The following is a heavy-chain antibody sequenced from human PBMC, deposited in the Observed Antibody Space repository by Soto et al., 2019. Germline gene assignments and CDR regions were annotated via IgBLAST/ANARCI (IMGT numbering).Heavy chain of an antibody. CDR2: INAGNGNT. J-gene: IGHJ6*02. D-gene: IGHD1-7*01. Sequence: QVQLVQSGAEVKKPGASVKVSCKASGYTFTSYAMHWVRQAPGQRLEWMGWINAGNGNTKYSQKFQGRVTITRDTSASTAYMELSRLRSEDTAVYYCARDLDWNYSSGYGMDVWGQGTTVTVSS. CDR3: ARDLDWNYSSGYGMDV. CDR1: GYTFTSYA. V-gene: IGHV1-3*01.